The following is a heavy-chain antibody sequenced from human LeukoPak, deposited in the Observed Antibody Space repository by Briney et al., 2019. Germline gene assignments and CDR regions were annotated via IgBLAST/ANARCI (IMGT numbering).Heavy chain of an antibody. J-gene: IGHJ6*02. CDR2: IYTSGTT. CDR3: AKDASPVYYHGMDV. V-gene: IGHV4-4*09. Sequence: SETLSLTCNVSGGSISSFYLSWIRQPPGKGLEWIGYIYTSGTTKYNPSLKSRLTMSVDTSNSQFLLKLSSVTAADTALYYCAKDASPVYYHGMDVWGQGTTVTVSS. CDR1: GGSISSFY.